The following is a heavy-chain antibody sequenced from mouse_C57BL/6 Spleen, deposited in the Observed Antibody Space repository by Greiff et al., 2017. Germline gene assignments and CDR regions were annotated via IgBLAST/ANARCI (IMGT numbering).Heavy chain of an antibody. J-gene: IGHJ4*01. Sequence: VQLKESGAELARPGASVKLSCKASGYTFTSYGISWVKQRTGQGLEWIGEIYPRSGNTYYNEKFKGKATLTAGKSSSTAYMELRSLTSEDSAVYFCARVGDYYGSSYAMDYWGQGTSVTVSS. V-gene: IGHV1-81*01. CDR2: IYPRSGNT. D-gene: IGHD1-1*01. CDR1: GYTFTSYG. CDR3: ARVGDYYGSSYAMDY.